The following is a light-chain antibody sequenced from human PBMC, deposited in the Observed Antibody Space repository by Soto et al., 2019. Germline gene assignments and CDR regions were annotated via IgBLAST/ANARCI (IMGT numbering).Light chain of an antibody. Sequence: DIQMTQSPSSASASVGDSVTITCRASQGISSWLAWYQQKPGKAPNLLISAASSLQSGIPSRFSGCGSGTDLTISIRRPQPEDFAYCHCQQASRFPLTFGGGTKVEIK. CDR2: AAS. V-gene: IGKV1-12*01. CDR1: QGISSW. CDR3: QQASRFPLT. J-gene: IGKJ4*01.